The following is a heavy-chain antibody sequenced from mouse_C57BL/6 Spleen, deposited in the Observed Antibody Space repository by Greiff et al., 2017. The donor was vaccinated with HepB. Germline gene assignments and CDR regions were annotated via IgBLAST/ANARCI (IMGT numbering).Heavy chain of an antibody. V-gene: IGHV3-1*01. CDR1: GYSITSGYD. J-gene: IGHJ4*01. Sequence: VQLQQSGPGMVKPSQSLSLTCTVTGYSITSGYDWHWIRHFPGNKLEWMGYISYSGSTNYNPSLKSRISITHDTSKNHFFLKLNSVTTEDTATYYCAFYSNYGGYAMDYWGQGTSVTVSS. D-gene: IGHD2-5*01. CDR2: ISYSGST. CDR3: AFYSNYGGYAMDY.